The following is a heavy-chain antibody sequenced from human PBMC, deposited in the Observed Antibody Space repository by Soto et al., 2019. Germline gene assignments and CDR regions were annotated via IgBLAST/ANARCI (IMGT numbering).Heavy chain of an antibody. CDR3: ALIKDCSRTDCYLASFDP. V-gene: IGHV2-26*01. Sequence: GPTLCNATETHTLTCTVAGLSINTGRLGVNWFRQPPGKDLEWLAHIFSNDEKSYSTSLKSRLTISKDNSRSQVVLTMTNVDPVDSGTYYCALIKDCSRTDCYLASFDPWGQGTLVTVSS. CDR2: IFSNDEK. J-gene: IGHJ5*02. D-gene: IGHD2-2*01. CDR1: GLSINTGRLG.